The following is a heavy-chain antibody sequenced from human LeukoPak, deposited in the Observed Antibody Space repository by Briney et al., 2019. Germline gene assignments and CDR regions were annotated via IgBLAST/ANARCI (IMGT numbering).Heavy chain of an antibody. CDR1: GFTVSSNY. CDR2: IYSGGST. V-gene: IGHV3-53*01. CDR3: ARGGPRRGAYFDY. J-gene: IGHJ4*02. Sequence: GGSLRLSCAASGFTVSSNYMSWVRQAPGKGLEWVSVIYSGGSTYYADSVKGRFTISRDNAKNTLYLQMNSLRAEDAAVYYCARGGPRRGAYFDYWGQGTLVTVSS.